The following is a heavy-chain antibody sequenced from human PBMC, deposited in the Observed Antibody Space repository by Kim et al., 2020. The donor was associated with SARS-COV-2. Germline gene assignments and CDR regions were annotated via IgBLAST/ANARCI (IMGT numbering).Heavy chain of an antibody. D-gene: IGHD3-9*01. CDR3: ARESGKDYDILTGYPFDAFDI. Sequence: SETLSLTCTVSGGSISSSSYYWGWIRQPPGKGLEWIGSIYYSGSTYYNPSLKSRVTISVDTSKNQFSLKLSSVTAADTAVYYCARESGKDYDILTGYPFDAFDIWGQGTMVTVSS. J-gene: IGHJ3*02. V-gene: IGHV4-39*07. CDR2: IYYSGST. CDR1: GGSISSSSYY.